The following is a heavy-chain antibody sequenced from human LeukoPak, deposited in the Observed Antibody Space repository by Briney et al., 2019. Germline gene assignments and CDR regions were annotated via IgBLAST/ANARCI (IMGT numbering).Heavy chain of an antibody. CDR1: GFTFSSYG. D-gene: IGHD2-2*01. V-gene: IGHV3-33*01. CDR2: IWSEGSNK. Sequence: GGSLRLSCAASGFTFSSYGMHWVRQAPGKGLEWVAVIWSEGSNKYYADSVKGRFTISRDNSKNTLYLQMNSLRAEDTAVYYCARAEVPAAVKSGAFDIWGQGTMVTVSS. J-gene: IGHJ3*02. CDR3: ARAEVPAAVKSGAFDI.